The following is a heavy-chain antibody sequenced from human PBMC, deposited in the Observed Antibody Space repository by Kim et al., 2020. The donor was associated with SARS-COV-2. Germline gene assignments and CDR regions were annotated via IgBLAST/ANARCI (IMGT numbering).Heavy chain of an antibody. V-gene: IGHV3-21*01. Sequence: GGSLRLSCAASGFTFSSYSMNWVHQAPGKGLEWVSSISSSSSYIYYADSVKGRFTISRDNAKNSLYLQMNSLRAEDTAVYYCARGKLRDLDYWGQGTLVTVSS. J-gene: IGHJ4*02. D-gene: IGHD5-12*01. CDR3: ARGKLRDLDY. CDR2: ISSSSSYI. CDR1: GFTFSSYS.